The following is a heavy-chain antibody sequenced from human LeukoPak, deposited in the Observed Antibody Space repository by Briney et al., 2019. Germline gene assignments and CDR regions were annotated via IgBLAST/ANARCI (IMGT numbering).Heavy chain of an antibody. CDR3: ARGLRGPDY. Sequence: GGSLRLSCAASGFSFEDYTMHWVRQAPGRGLEWVARIDNDAYSSVYADSVKGRFTISRDNSKNTMFLQMNRLRDEDTAVYYCARGLRGPDYWGQGTQVTVSS. V-gene: IGHV3-74*01. CDR1: GFSFEDYT. J-gene: IGHJ4*02. CDR2: IDNDAYSS.